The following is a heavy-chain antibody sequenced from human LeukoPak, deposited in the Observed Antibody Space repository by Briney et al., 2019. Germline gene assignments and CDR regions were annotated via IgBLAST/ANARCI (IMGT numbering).Heavy chain of an antibody. Sequence: GGSLRLSCAASGFTFSSYWMSWVRQAPGKGLEWVANIKQDGSEKYYVDSVKGRFTISRDNAKNSLYLQMNSLRAEDTAVYYCARGHYGSGSYYPRGFDPWGQGTLVTVSS. D-gene: IGHD3-10*01. V-gene: IGHV3-7*03. J-gene: IGHJ5*02. CDR2: IKQDGSEK. CDR3: ARGHYGSGSYYPRGFDP. CDR1: GFTFSSYW.